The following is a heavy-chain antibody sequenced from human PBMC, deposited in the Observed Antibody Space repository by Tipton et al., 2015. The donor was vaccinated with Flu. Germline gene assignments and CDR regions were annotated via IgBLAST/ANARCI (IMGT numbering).Heavy chain of an antibody. Sequence: LSLTCTVSGFSISNGYYWGWIRQLPGKGLEWVSHISSSGSTINYADSVKGRFTISRDNAKNSLYLQMNSLRAEDTAVYYCARDHPPSITVLGEITDYFGMAVWGQGTTVTVSS. D-gene: IGHD3-3*01. J-gene: IGHJ6*02. V-gene: IGHV3-11*01. CDR3: ARDHPPSITVLGEITDYFGMAV. CDR1: GFSISNGYY. CDR2: ISSSGSTI.